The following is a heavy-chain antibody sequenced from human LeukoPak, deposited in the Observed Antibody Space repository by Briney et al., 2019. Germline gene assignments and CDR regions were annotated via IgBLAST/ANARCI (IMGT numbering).Heavy chain of an antibody. J-gene: IGHJ3*02. V-gene: IGHV3-21*01. CDR1: GFTFSSYS. CDR2: ISSSSSYI. D-gene: IGHD3-9*01. CDR3: ARVSTGYYNPSRDAFDI. Sequence: GGSLRLSCAASGFTFSSYSMNWVRQAPGKGLEWVSSISSSSSYIYYADSVKGRFTISRDNAKNSLYLQMNSLRAEDTAVYYCARVSTGYYNPSRDAFDIWGQGTMVTVSS.